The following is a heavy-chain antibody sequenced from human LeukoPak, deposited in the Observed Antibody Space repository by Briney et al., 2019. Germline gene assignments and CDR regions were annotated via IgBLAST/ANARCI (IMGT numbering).Heavy chain of an antibody. D-gene: IGHD5-24*01. Sequence: GESLKISCKGSGDSFNTYWIGWVRQMPGKGLELMGIIYPGDSDTRYSPSFQGQVTISADKSISSAYLQWSSLKASDTAMYYCARLLSGGYNFRGGLPYWGQGTLVTVSS. CDR3: ARLLSGGYNFRGGLPY. J-gene: IGHJ4*02. CDR1: GDSFNTYW. CDR2: IYPGDSDT. V-gene: IGHV5-51*01.